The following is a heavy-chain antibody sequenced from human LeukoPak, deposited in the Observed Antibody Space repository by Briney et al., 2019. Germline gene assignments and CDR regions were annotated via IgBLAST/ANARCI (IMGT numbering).Heavy chain of an antibody. V-gene: IGHV3-7*01. CDR1: RFTFSGYW. CDR2: IKQDGSEQ. CDR3: ARDLAGELNHFDY. D-gene: IGHD1-26*01. Sequence: GGSLRLSCAASRFTFSGYWMSWVRQAPGKGLEWVANIKQDGSEQYYVDSVKGRFTVSRDNAKKSLYLQMNSLRAEDTAVYYCARDLAGELNHFDYWGQGTLVTVSS. J-gene: IGHJ4*02.